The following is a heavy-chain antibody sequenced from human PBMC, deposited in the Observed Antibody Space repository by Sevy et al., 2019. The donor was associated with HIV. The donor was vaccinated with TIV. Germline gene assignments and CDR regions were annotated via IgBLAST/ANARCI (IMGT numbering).Heavy chain of an antibody. D-gene: IGHD3-9*01. Sequence: GGYLRLSCAASGFTFSSYAMHWVRQAPGKGLERVAVISYDGSNKYYADSVKGRFTISRDNSKNTLYLQMNSLRAEDTAMYYCARDLTRIFDYWGQGTLVTVSS. J-gene: IGHJ4*02. CDR2: ISYDGSNK. CDR1: GFTFSSYA. V-gene: IGHV3-30-3*01. CDR3: ARDLTRIFDY.